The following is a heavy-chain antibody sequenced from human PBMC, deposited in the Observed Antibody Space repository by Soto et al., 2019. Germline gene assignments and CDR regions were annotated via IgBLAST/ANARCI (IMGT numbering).Heavy chain of an antibody. J-gene: IGHJ4*02. CDR2: ISYTGNT. CDR1: GDSISSTSYY. CDR3: VRRVHIVTGPGAIMGYFAS. Sequence: SETLSLTCTVSGDSISSTSYYWGWIRQPPGKGLEWIGSISYTGNTYCKPSLMSRATMSVDTSKNQFSLKLSSVTAADTAVYYCVRRVHIVTGPGAIMGYFASWGQGTLVTVSS. V-gene: IGHV4-39*01. D-gene: IGHD2-2*02.